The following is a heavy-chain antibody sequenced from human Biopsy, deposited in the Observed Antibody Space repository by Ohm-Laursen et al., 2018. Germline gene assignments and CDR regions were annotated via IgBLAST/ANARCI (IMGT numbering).Heavy chain of an antibody. J-gene: IGHJ6*02. CDR2: IYYSGST. D-gene: IGHD2/OR15-2a*01. V-gene: IGHV4-59*07. Sequence: SDTLSLTCTVSGGSISSDYWSWIRQTPGKGLEWIGYIYYSGSTNYNPSLKSRVTISVATSKNQLSLRQNSVTAADTAVYYCARATNSTGWPYYYFYGMDDWGQGTTVIVSS. CDR3: ARATNSTGWPYYYFYGMDD. CDR1: GGSISSDY.